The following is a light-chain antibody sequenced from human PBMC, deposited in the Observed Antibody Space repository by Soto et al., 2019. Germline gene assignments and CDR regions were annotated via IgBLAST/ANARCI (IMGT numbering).Light chain of an antibody. Sequence: IVLTQSPGTLSLSPGERATLSCRASQSVNNNYVAWYQQKPGQAPRLLIFRASNKATGIPDRFSCSGSGTEFILTISRLEPEDSGIYHCHQHGCSPVTFGQGTKVEIK. CDR3: HQHGCSPVT. CDR2: RAS. V-gene: IGKV3-20*01. CDR1: QSVNNNY. J-gene: IGKJ1*01.